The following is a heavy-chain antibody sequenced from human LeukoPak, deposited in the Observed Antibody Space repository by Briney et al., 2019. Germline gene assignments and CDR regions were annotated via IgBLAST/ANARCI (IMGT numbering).Heavy chain of an antibody. D-gene: IGHD3-22*01. CDR2: INHSGST. CDR3: ARGGYYYDSSGYYFIFDY. J-gene: IGHJ4*02. V-gene: IGHV4-34*01. CDR1: GGSFSGYY. Sequence: PSETLSLTCAVYGGSFSGYYWTWIRQSPGKGLEWIGEINHSGSTNYNPSLKSRVTISVDTSKNQFSLKLSAVTAADTAAYYCARGGYYYDSSGYYFIFDYWGQGTLVTVSS.